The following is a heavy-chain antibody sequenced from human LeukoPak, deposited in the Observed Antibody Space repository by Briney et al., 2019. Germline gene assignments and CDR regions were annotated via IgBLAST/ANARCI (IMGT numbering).Heavy chain of an antibody. Sequence: GGSLRLSCAASGFTFSSYGMHWVRQAPGKGLEWVAVISYDGSNKYYADPVKGRFTISRDNSKNTLYLQMNSLRAEDTAVYYCAKDLDNPNDYGDYKAYYYGMDVWGQGTTVTVSS. J-gene: IGHJ6*02. CDR2: ISYDGSNK. CDR3: AKDLDNPNDYGDYKAYYYGMDV. V-gene: IGHV3-30*18. CDR1: GFTFSSYG. D-gene: IGHD4-17*01.